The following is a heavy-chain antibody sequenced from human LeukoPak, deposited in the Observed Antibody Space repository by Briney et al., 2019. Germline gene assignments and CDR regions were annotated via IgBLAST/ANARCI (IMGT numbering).Heavy chain of an antibody. CDR3: ARVVYSGYASFHFFDY. V-gene: IGHV1-2*02. CDR1: GYTFTGYY. Sequence: ASVKVSCKASGYTFTGYYVHWVRQAPGQGLEWMGWINPNSGGTNYAQKLQGRVTMTTDTSTSTAYMELRSLRSDDTAVYYCARVVYSGYASFHFFDYWGQGTLVTVSS. CDR2: INPNSGGT. J-gene: IGHJ4*02. D-gene: IGHD5-12*01.